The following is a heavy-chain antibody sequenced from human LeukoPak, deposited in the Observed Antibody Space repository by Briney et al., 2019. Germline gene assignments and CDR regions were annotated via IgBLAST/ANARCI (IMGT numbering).Heavy chain of an antibody. D-gene: IGHD4-11*01. CDR3: ARELPLTTVTTGIDY. CDR2: IWYDGSNK. V-gene: IGHV3-33*01. Sequence: GGSLRLSCAASGFTFSSYGMHWVRQAPGKGLEWVAVIWYDGSNKYYADSVKGRFTISRGNSKNTLYLQMNSLRAEDTAVYYCARELPLTTVTTGIDYWGQGTLATVSS. J-gene: IGHJ4*02. CDR1: GFTFSSYG.